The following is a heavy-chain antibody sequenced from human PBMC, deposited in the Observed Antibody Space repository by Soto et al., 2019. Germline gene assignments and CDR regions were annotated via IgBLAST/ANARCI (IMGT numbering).Heavy chain of an antibody. CDR2: ISDDGSNK. CDR3: AKEPFESSGYYFDS. V-gene: IGHV3-30-3*01. D-gene: IGHD3-22*01. Sequence: GGSLRLSCAASGFTFSSYAMHWVRQAPGKGLEWVAVISDDGSNKSFADSVKGRFTISKDNSKNTLYLQMNSLRAEDTAVYYCAKEPFESSGYYFDSWGQGTLVTVSS. J-gene: IGHJ4*02. CDR1: GFTFSSYA.